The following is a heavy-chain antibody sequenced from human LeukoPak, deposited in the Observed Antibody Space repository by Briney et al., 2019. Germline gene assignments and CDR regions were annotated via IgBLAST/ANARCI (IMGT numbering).Heavy chain of an antibody. CDR2: ISGSGGST. D-gene: IGHD6-13*01. CDR1: GFTFSSYA. J-gene: IGHJ4*02. V-gene: IGHV3-23*01. Sequence: GGSLRLSCAASGFTFSSYAMSWVRQAPGKGLEWVSAISGSGGSTYYADSVKGRFVISRDNSKNALYLQMNSLRAEDTAVYYCVGIAAAGPFDYWGQGTLVTVSS. CDR3: VGIAAAGPFDY.